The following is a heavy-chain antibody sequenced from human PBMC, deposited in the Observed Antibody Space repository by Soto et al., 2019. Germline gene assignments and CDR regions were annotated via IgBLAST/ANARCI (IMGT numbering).Heavy chain of an antibody. V-gene: IGHV3-21*06. CDR1: GFTFTRYS. J-gene: IGHJ4*02. CDR2: ISSTTNYI. Sequence: GGSLRLSCAAPGFTFTRYSMNWVRQAPGKGLEWVSSISSTTNYIYYGDSMKGRFTISRDNAKNSLYLEMNSLRAEDTAVYYCSIESEDLTSNFDYWGQGTLVTVSS. CDR3: SIESEDLTSNFDY.